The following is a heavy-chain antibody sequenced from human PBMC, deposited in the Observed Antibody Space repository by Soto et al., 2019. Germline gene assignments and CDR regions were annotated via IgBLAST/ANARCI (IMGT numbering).Heavy chain of an antibody. D-gene: IGHD5-12*01. CDR2: ISYDGSNK. V-gene: IGHV3-30*03. J-gene: IGHJ4*02. CDR1: GFTFSIHG. Sequence: PGGSLRLSCAASGFTFSIHGMHWVRQAPGKGLEWVAVISYDGSNKYYADSVKGRFTISRDNSKNTLYLQMNSLRAEDTAVYYCARMAVEDGYNSPYFDYWGQGTLVTVSS. CDR3: ARMAVEDGYNSPYFDY.